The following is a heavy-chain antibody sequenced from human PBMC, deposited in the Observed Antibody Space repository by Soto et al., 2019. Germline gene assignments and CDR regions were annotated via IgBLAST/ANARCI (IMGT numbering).Heavy chain of an antibody. Sequence: EVQLLESGGGLVQPGGSLRLSCAASGFTFSTSGMSWVRQAPGKGLEWVSSISGSGDYTNYADSVKGRFTISRDNSKNTLYLQINSLTAEDTAVNYCANHGGFDIWGPGTMVADSS. CDR2: ISGSGDYT. V-gene: IGHV3-23*01. CDR1: GFTFSTSG. D-gene: IGHD4-17*01. CDR3: ANHGGFDI. J-gene: IGHJ3*02.